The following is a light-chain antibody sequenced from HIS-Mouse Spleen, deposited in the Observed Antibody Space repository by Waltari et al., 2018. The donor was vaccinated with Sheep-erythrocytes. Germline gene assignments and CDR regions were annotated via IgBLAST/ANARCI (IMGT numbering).Light chain of an antibody. CDR2: EDS. J-gene: IGLJ2*01. CDR3: YSTDSSGNGV. V-gene: IGLV3-10*01. CDR1: ALPKQY. Sequence: SYELTQPPSVSVSPGQTARITCSGDALPKQYAYWYQQKSGQAPGLVIYEDSKRPSGIPERFSGSSSGTMDTLTISGAQVEDEADYYCYSTDSSGNGVFGGGTKLTVL.